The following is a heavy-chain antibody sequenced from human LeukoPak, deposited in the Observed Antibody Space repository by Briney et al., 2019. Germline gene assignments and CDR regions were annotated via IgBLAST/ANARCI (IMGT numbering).Heavy chain of an antibody. J-gene: IGHJ4*02. V-gene: IGHV3-53*01. Sequence: PGGSPRLSCAASGFTFSSHWMHWVRQAPGKGLEWVSVIYSGGSTYYADSVKGRFTISRDNSKNTLYLQMNSLRAEDTAVYYCARSAYGDAPGYWGQGTLVTVSS. CDR2: IYSGGST. CDR1: GFTFSSHW. CDR3: ARSAYGDAPGY. D-gene: IGHD4-17*01.